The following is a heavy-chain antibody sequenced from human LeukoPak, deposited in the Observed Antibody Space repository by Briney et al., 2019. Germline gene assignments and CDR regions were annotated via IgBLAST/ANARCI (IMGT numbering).Heavy chain of an antibody. J-gene: IGHJ2*01. D-gene: IGHD3-3*01. CDR3: ARGRFLEWLFSLGEYFDL. V-gene: IGHV1-8*01. CDR1: GYTFTSYD. CDR2: MNPNSGNT. Sequence: GASVKVSCKASGYTFTSYDINWVRQATGQGLEWMGWMNPNSGNTGYAQKFQGRVTMTRNTSISTAYMELSSLRSEDTAVYYCARGRFLEWLFSLGEYFDLWGRGTLVTVSS.